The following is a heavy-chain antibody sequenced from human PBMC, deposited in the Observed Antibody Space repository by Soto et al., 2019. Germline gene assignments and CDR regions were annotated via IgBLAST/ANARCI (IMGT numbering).Heavy chain of an antibody. CDR2: IKSKTDGGTT. D-gene: IGHD3-3*01. J-gene: IGHJ6*02. V-gene: IGHV3-15*01. CDR1: GFTFSNAW. CDR3: TGVVNPYYYYGMDV. Sequence: GGSLRLSCAASGFTFSNAWMSWFRQAPGKGLEWVGRIKSKTDGGTTDYAAPVKGRFTISRDDSKNTLYLQMNSLKTEDTAVYYCTGVVNPYYYYGMDVWGQGTTVTVSS.